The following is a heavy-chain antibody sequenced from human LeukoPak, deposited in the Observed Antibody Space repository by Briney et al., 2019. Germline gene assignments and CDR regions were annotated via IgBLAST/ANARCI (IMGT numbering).Heavy chain of an antibody. D-gene: IGHD2-21*02. V-gene: IGHV3-21*01. J-gene: IGHJ4*02. CDR1: GFTVSSNY. CDR3: ARDLLAYCSGDCYSALDY. Sequence: GGSLRLSCAASGFTVSSNYMSWVRQAPGKGLEWVSSISSSSSYIYYADSVKGRFTISRDNAKNSLYLQMNSLRAEDTAVYYCARDLLAYCSGDCYSALDYWGQGTLFTVSS. CDR2: ISSSSSYI.